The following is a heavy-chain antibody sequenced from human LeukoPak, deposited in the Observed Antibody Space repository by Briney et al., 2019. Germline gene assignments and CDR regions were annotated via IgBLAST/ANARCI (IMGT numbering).Heavy chain of an antibody. CDR3: AKFSLY. V-gene: IGHV3-23*01. CDR1: GISLSNYA. CDR2: ISERGGST. Sequence: GGSLRLSCVVSGISLSNYAMTWVRQAPGKGLEWVSYISERGGSTTYADSVKGRFTISRDTSLNTLYLQMNSLRAEDTAVYYCAKFSLYWGQGTLVTVSS. J-gene: IGHJ4*02.